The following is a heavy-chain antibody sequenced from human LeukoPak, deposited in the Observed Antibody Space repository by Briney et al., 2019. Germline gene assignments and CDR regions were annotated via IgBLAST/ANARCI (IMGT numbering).Heavy chain of an antibody. D-gene: IGHD3-10*01. J-gene: IGHJ6*02. CDR2: IYYSGST. V-gene: IGHV4-31*03. CDR3: ARGTYGSGSSPYYYYGMDV. Sequence: SQTLSLTCTVSGGSISSGGYYWSWIRQHPGKGLEWIGYIYYSGSTYYNPSLKSRVTISVDTSKNQFSLKLSSVTAADTAVYYCARGTYGSGSSPYYYYGMDVWGQGTTVTVSS. CDR1: GGSISSGGYY.